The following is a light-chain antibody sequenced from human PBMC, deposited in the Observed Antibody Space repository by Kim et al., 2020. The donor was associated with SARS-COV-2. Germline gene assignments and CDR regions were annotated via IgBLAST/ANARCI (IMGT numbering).Light chain of an antibody. CDR3: NSRDSTDNHLV. Sequence: SSELPQDPAVSVALGQTVRITCQGDSLRSFYASWYQQKPGQAPVLVIYGKTNRPSGIPDRFSGSSSGNTASLTITGAQADDEADYYCNSRDSTDNHLVFG. V-gene: IGLV3-19*01. J-gene: IGLJ3*02. CDR2: GKT. CDR1: SLRSFY.